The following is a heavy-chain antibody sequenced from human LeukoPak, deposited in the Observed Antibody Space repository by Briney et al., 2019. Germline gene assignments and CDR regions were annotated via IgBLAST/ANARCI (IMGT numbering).Heavy chain of an antibody. CDR2: ISAYNGNT. J-gene: IGHJ4*02. V-gene: IGHV1-18*04. CDR3: ARDLNVAYSSGWTDY. D-gene: IGHD6-19*01. CDR1: GYTFTSYG. Sequence: GASVKVSCKASGYTFTSYGISWVRQAPGQGLEWMGWISAYNGNTNYAQKLQGRVTMTTDTSTSTAYMELRSLRSDDTAVYYCARDLNVAYSSGWTDYWGQGTLATVSS.